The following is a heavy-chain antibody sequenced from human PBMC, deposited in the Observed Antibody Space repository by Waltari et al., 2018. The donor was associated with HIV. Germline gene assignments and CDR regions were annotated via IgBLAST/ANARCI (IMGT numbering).Heavy chain of an antibody. CDR2: IYYSGST. CDR3: ARDQKPLYPNWFDP. V-gene: IGHV4-59*01. Sequence: QVQLQESGPGLVKPSETLSLTCTVSGGSISRYYWSWIRQPPGKGLEWIGYIYYSGSTNDNPSLKSRVTISVDTSKNQFSLKLSSVTAADTAVYYCARDQKPLYPNWFDPWGQGTLVTVSS. J-gene: IGHJ5*02. CDR1: GGSISRYY.